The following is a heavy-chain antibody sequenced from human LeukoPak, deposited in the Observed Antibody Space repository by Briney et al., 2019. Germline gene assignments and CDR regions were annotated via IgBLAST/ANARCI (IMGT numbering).Heavy chain of an antibody. CDR2: IWSDESNK. CDR3: AKDLGDGYPSWFDP. J-gene: IGHJ5*02. Sequence: GGSLRLSCAASGFTFSTYGMHWVRQAPGKGLEWVAFIWSDESNKYYADSVKGRYTISRDNPKNTLYLQMNSLRAEDTAVYYCAKDLGDGYPSWFDPWGQGTLVTVSS. V-gene: IGHV3-30*02. CDR1: GFTFSTYG. D-gene: IGHD5-24*01.